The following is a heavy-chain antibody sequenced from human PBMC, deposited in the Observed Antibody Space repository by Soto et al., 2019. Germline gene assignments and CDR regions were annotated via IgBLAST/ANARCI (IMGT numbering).Heavy chain of an antibody. D-gene: IGHD3-10*01. CDR2: IYYSGST. Sequence: SETLSLTCTVSGGSISSGGYYWSWIRQHPGKGLEWIGYIYYSGSTYYNPSLKSRVTISVDTSKNLFSLKLSSVTAADTAVYYCARYGSGSYYSSWFDPWGQGTLVTVSS. CDR1: GGSISSGGYY. J-gene: IGHJ5*02. V-gene: IGHV4-31*03. CDR3: ARYGSGSYYSSWFDP.